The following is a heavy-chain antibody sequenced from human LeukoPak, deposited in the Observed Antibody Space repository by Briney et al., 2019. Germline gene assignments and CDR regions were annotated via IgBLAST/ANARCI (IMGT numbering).Heavy chain of an antibody. CDR1: GFTFDDYA. CDR3: VKGRSTLNY. Sequence: GRSLRLSCAASGFTFDDYAMHWVRQAPGKGLEWVSGITWNGDSIGYVDSVKGRFTISRDNAKNSLYLQMNSLRVEDTALYYCVKGRSTLNYWGQGTLVTVSS. D-gene: IGHD2-15*01. CDR2: ITWNGDSI. V-gene: IGHV3-9*01. J-gene: IGHJ4*02.